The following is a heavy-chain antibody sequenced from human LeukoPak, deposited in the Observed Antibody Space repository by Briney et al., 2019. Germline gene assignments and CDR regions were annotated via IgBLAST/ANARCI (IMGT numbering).Heavy chain of an antibody. D-gene: IGHD3-16*02. J-gene: IGHJ4*02. Sequence: GGSLRLSCAAPGFTFSSYWMSWVRQAPGKGLEWVANIKQDGSEKYYVDSVKGRFTISRDNAKNSLYLQMNSLRAEDTAVYYCARDAHRYDYVWGSYRYSGLPDYWGQGTLVTVSS. V-gene: IGHV3-7*01. CDR3: ARDAHRYDYVWGSYRYSGLPDY. CDR1: GFTFSSYW. CDR2: IKQDGSEK.